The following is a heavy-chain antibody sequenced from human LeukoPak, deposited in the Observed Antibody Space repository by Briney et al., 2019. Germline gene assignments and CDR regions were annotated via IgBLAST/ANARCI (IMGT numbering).Heavy chain of an antibody. D-gene: IGHD2-15*01. Sequence: SETLSLTCTVSGASINSHYWSWIRQPAGKGLEWIGRIYTSGSTNYNPSLKSRVTMSVDTSKNQFSLKLISVTAADTAVYYCARDLGYCSGDSCYHYFDYWGQGTLVTVSS. J-gene: IGHJ4*02. CDR3: ARDLGYCSGDSCYHYFDY. CDR1: GASINSHY. V-gene: IGHV4-4*07. CDR2: IYTSGST.